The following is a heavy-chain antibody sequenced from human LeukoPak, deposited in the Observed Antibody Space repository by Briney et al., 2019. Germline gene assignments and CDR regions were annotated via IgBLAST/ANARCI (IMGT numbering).Heavy chain of an antibody. D-gene: IGHD1-26*01. CDR2: ISSYNGNT. Sequence: ASVKVSCKASGYTFTSYGISWVRQAPGQGLEWMGWISSYNGNTNYAQKLQGRVTMTTDTPTHEAYMELRSLRSVDTAVYYCARGSYYDINYWGQGTMVTVSS. J-gene: IGHJ4*02. V-gene: IGHV1-18*01. CDR1: GYTFTSYG. CDR3: ARGSYYDINY.